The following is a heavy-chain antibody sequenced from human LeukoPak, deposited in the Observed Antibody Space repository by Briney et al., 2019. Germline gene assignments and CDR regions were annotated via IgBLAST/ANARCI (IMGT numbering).Heavy chain of an antibody. CDR1: GYTFTSYY. CDR3: ARDYYDSSATYASLVDY. Sequence: ASVKVSCKASGYTFTSYYMHWVRQAPGQGLEWMGIINPSGGSTSYAQKFQGRVTMTRDTSTSTVYMELSSLRSEDTAVYYYARDYYDSSATYASLVDYWGQGTLVTVSS. J-gene: IGHJ4*02. CDR2: INPSGGST. V-gene: IGHV1-46*01. D-gene: IGHD3-22*01.